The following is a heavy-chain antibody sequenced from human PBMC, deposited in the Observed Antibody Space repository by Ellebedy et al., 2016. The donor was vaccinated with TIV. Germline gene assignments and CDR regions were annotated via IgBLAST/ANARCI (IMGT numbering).Heavy chain of an antibody. CDR2: INGDGSTT. V-gene: IGHV3-74*03. CDR1: GYSFSGYW. J-gene: IGHJ4*02. CDR3: AVVDFC. D-gene: IGHD2-15*01. Sequence: GESLKISCAASGYSFSGYWMHWVRQAPGKGLVWVSRINGDGSTTTYADSVRGRFTISRDTYKNTVSLQMNSLRVEDTAIYYCAVVDFCWGQGTLVTVSS.